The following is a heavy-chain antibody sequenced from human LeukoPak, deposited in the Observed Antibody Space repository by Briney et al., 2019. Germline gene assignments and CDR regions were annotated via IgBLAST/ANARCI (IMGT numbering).Heavy chain of an antibody. CDR3: ARDRKAYYYYGMDV. Sequence: GASVKVSCKASGYTFTGYYMHWVRQAPGQGLEWMGWINPNSGGTNYAQKFQGRVTMTRDTSISTAYMELSRLRSDDTAVYYCARDRKAYYYYGMDVWGQGTTVTVSS. V-gene: IGHV1-2*02. J-gene: IGHJ6*02. CDR1: GYTFTGYY. CDR2: INPNSGGT.